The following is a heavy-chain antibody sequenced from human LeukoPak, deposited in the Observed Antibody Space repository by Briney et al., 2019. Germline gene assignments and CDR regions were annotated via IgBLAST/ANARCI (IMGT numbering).Heavy chain of an antibody. CDR3: ARAFGYCSSGNCYSTGTHDVFDI. Sequence: GGSLRLSCAASGFIFSTYGIHWVRQAPGKRLEWVAVIWHDGSKSYYIESMKGQLAGSKDNSRDTAHLQMDSLRAEDTAVYYCARAFGYCSSGNCYSTGTHDVFDIWGQGTTVIVSS. D-gene: IGHD2-15*01. J-gene: IGHJ3*02. V-gene: IGHV3-33*01. CDR2: IWHDGSKS. CDR1: GFIFSTYG.